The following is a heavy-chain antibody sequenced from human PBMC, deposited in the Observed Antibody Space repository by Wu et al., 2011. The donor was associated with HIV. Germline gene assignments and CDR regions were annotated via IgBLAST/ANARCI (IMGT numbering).Heavy chain of an antibody. D-gene: IGHD4-17*01. V-gene: IGHV4-30-4*05. Sequence: PRKGLEWIGTSITWATDYNRPSRRRVSMALDTSKNHFSLNLTSVTAADTALYYCARAATVTTGFDLWGQGTRVTVSS. J-gene: IGHJ4*02. CDR3: ARAATVTTGFDL. CDR2: SITWAT.